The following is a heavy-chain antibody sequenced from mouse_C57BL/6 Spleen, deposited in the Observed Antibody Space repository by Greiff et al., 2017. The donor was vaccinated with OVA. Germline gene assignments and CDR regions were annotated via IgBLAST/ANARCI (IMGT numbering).Heavy chain of an antibody. V-gene: IGHV1-18*01. CDR2: INPNNGGT. Sequence: EVQLQQSGPELVKPGASVKIPCKASGYTFTDYNMDWVKQSHGKSLEWIGDINPNNGGTIYNQKFKGKATLTVDKSSSTAYMELRSLTSEDTAVYYCARWGYGSREAWFAYWGQGTLVTVSA. CDR1: GYTFTDYN. D-gene: IGHD1-1*01. J-gene: IGHJ3*01. CDR3: ARWGYGSREAWFAY.